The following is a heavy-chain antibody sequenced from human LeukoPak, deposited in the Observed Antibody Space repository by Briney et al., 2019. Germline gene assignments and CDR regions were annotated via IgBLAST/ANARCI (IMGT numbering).Heavy chain of an antibody. Sequence: QPGGSLRLPCAASGFTFGSYAMHWVRQAPGKGLEWVAVVSYDGSNKYYADSVKGRFTISRDNSKNTLYLQMNSLRAEDTAVYYCARISPGNWNYDYFDYWGQGTLVTVSS. V-gene: IGHV3-30*01. CDR1: GFTFGSYA. CDR3: ARISPGNWNYDYFDY. J-gene: IGHJ4*02. D-gene: IGHD1-7*01. CDR2: VSYDGSNK.